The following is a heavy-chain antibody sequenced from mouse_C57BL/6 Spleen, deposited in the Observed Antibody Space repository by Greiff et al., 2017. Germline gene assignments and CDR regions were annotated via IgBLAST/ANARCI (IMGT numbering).Heavy chain of an antibody. J-gene: IGHJ2*01. CDR2: IWTGGGT. V-gene: IGHV2-9-1*01. Sequence: VKLMESGPGLVAPSQSLSITCTVSGFSLTSYAISWVRQPPGKGLEWLGVIWTGGGTNYNSAPKSRLSISKDNSKSQVFLKMNSLQTDDAAREYCARKTYYGSHYFDYWGQGTTLTVSS. CDR1: GFSLTSYA. CDR3: ARKTYYGSHYFDY. D-gene: IGHD2-9*01.